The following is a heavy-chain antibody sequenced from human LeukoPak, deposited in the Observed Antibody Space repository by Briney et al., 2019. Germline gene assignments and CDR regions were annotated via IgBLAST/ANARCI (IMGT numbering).Heavy chain of an antibody. D-gene: IGHD2-15*01. CDR2: INPSGGST. J-gene: IGHJ5*02. CDR1: GYTFTSYY. CDR3: ARAGAVVDNWFDP. V-gene: IGHV1-46*01. Sequence: ASVKVSCKASGYTFTSYYMHWVRQAPGQGLEWMGIINPSGGSTSYAQRFQGRVTMTRDMSTSTVYMELSSLRSEDTAVYYCARAGAVVDNWFDPWGQGTLVTVSS.